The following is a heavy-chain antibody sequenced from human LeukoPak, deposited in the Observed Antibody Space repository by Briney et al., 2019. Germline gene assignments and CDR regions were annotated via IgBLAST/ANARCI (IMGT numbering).Heavy chain of an antibody. CDR2: INPSGGST. Sequence: GASVKVPCKASGYTFASYYMHWVRQAPGQGLEWMGIINPSGGSTSYAQKFQGRVTMTRDMSTSTVYMELSSLRSEDTAVYYCARDHEDYSIDYWGQGTLVTVSS. D-gene: IGHD4-11*01. CDR1: GYTFASYY. J-gene: IGHJ4*02. CDR3: ARDHEDYSIDY. V-gene: IGHV1-46*01.